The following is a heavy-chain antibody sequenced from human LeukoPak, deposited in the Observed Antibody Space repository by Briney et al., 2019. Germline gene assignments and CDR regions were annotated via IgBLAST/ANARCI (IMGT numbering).Heavy chain of an antibody. J-gene: IGHJ4*02. CDR1: GFTFSSYS. CDR2: VYGGDTT. D-gene: IGHD6-19*01. V-gene: IGHV3-66*01. Sequence: GGSLRLSCAASGFTFSSYSMNWVRQAPGKGLEWVSVVYGGDTTYYADSVKGRFTVSRDNSKNTLYLQMNSLRAEDTAVYYCAKDKAYSSGLLDYWGQGTLVTVSS. CDR3: AKDKAYSSGLLDY.